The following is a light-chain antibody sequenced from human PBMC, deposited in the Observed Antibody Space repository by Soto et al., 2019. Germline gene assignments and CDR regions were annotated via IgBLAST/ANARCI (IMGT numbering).Light chain of an antibody. CDR1: SSDFDIYKY. CDR3: CSYTSSINYV. J-gene: IGLJ1*01. Sequence: ALTQPASVSGSPGQSITIACTGTSSDFDIYKYVSWYQQHPGKAPKLMIYQVTNRPSGVSNRFSGSTSGNTASLTISGLQAEDEADYYCCSYTSSINYVFGTGTKVTVL. CDR2: QVT. V-gene: IGLV2-14*01.